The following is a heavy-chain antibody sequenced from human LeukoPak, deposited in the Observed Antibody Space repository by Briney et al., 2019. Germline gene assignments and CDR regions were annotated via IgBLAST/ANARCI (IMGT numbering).Heavy chain of an antibody. D-gene: IGHD6-13*01. J-gene: IGHJ4*02. CDR1: GFTFSSYS. V-gene: IGHV3-48*01. CDR3: ARDQQNHHQAASTLGIDF. Sequence: GGSLRLSCAASGFTFSSYSMNWVRQAPGKGLEWLSYISSGSSTIYYADSVKGRFTISRDNAKNSLFLQMNTLRAEDTAVYYCARDQQNHHQAASTLGIDFWGQGTLVTVSS. CDR2: ISSGSSTI.